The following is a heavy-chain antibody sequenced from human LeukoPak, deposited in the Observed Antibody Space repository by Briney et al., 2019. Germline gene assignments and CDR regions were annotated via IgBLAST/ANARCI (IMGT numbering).Heavy chain of an antibody. Sequence: GGSPRLSCTASGLTFSDYWMTWVRQAPGKGPEWVANIKQDGSQRYYVDSVRGRFTISRDNAKNSLFLQMNGLRAEDTAVYYCARRGGSSSRRSPIDYWGQGTLVTVSS. J-gene: IGHJ4*02. CDR1: GLTFSDYW. V-gene: IGHV3-7*01. CDR3: ARRGGSSSRRSPIDY. CDR2: IKQDGSQR. D-gene: IGHD6-6*01.